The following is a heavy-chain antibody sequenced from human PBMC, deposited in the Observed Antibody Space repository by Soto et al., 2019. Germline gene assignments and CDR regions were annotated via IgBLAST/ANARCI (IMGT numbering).Heavy chain of an antibody. Sequence: ASVKVSCNASGYPLTGYYMHWGRQAPGQGLEWMGWLNPNSGGTHYAQKFQGRVTMTRDTSISTAYMELIRLSSDDTAVYYCEADSSGDDSYYFDYWGQGTLVTVSS. V-gene: IGHV1-2*02. CDR2: LNPNSGGT. J-gene: IGHJ4*02. CDR1: GYPLTGYY. CDR3: EADSSGDDSYYFDY. D-gene: IGHD3-22*01.